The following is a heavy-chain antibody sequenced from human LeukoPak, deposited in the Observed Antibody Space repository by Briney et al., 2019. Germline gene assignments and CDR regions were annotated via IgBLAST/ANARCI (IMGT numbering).Heavy chain of an antibody. CDR2: ISDSGGST. D-gene: IGHD2-8*01. CDR3: AKDTSIGRYCTNGVCSPFDY. CDR1: GFTVSSYA. J-gene: IGHJ4*02. Sequence: PPGRSLRLSCAASGFTVSSYAMSWVRQAPGKGLEWVSAISDSGGSTYDADSVKGRFTISRDNSNNTLYLQMNSLRAEDRAVYYCAKDTSIGRYCTNGVCSPFDYWGQGTLVTVSS. V-gene: IGHV3-23*01.